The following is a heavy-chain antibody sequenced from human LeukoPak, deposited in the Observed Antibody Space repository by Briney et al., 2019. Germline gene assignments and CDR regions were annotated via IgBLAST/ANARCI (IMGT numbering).Heavy chain of an antibody. Sequence: GGSLRLSCAASGFTFSSYAMHWVRQAPGKGLEWVAVISYDGSNKYYADSVKGRFTISRDNSKNTLYLQMNSQRTEDTAVYYCARGSNPKTYNFWSGPEFQHWGQGTLVTVSS. J-gene: IGHJ1*01. D-gene: IGHD3-3*01. CDR3: ARGSNPKTYNFWSGPEFQH. V-gene: IGHV3-30-3*01. CDR2: ISYDGSNK. CDR1: GFTFSSYA.